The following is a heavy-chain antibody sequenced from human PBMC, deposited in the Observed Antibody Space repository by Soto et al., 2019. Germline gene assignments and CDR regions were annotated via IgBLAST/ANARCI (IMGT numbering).Heavy chain of an antibody. CDR1: GGTFSSYA. CDR2: IIPIFGTA. V-gene: IGHV1-69*01. J-gene: IGHJ3*02. CDR3: ARESGGDCYSGQYAFDI. Sequence: QVQLVQAGAEVKKPGSSVKVSCKASGGTFSSYAISWVRQAPGQGLEWMGGIIPIFGTANYAPKFQGRVKITADESTSTAYMELSSLRSEDTAVYYCARESGGDCYSGQYAFDIWGQGTMVTVSS. D-gene: IGHD2-21*02.